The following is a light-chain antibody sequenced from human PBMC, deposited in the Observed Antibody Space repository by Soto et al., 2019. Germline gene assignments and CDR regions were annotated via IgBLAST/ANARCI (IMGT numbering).Light chain of an antibody. CDR2: DNS. CDR1: SSNIGAGYD. Sequence: QSVLTQPPSVSGAPGQRVTISCTGSSSNIGAGYDVHWYQQLPGTAPELLIYDNSNRPSGVPDRFSGSKSGTSASLAITGLQAEDEADYYCQSYDSSLSALFGGGTKVTVL. CDR3: QSYDSSLSAL. V-gene: IGLV1-40*01. J-gene: IGLJ3*02.